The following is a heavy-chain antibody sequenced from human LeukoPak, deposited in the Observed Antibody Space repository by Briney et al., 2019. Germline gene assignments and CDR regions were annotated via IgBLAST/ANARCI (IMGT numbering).Heavy chain of an antibody. CDR1: DDSISSGFY. D-gene: IGHD6-13*01. Sequence: SETLSLTCTVSDDSISSGFYWGWIRQPPGKGLEWIGSIYHSGSTYYNPSLKSRVTISVDTSKNQFSLGLSSVTAADTAVYYCATTPREYSSTWYYFDYWGQGILVTVSS. CDR3: ATTPREYSSTWYYFDY. V-gene: IGHV4-38-2*02. CDR2: IYHSGST. J-gene: IGHJ4*02.